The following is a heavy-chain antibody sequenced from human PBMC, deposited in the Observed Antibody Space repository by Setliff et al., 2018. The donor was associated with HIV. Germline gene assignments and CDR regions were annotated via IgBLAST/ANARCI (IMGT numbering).Heavy chain of an antibody. CDR1: GFTFSDYG. CDR2: ISYDGSYK. V-gene: IGHV3-30*19. Sequence: GGSLSLSCAASGFTFSDYGFHWVRQAPGKGLEWVAVISYDGSYKYYADSVKGRFTISRDNSKNTLYVQMNILRADDTAVYYCVRDLTTIVTRKVFDIWGQGTMVTVSS. J-gene: IGHJ3*02. CDR3: VRDLTTIVTRKVFDI. D-gene: IGHD4-4*01.